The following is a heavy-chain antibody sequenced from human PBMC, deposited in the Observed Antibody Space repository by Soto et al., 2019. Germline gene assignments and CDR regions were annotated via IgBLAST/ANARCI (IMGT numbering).Heavy chain of an antibody. D-gene: IGHD2-21*01. CDR3: ARGAFCGGAPGCRDMDV. V-gene: IGHV1-18*01. CDR1: GYTFISHS. J-gene: IGHJ6*02. CDR2: LSAYTGNI. Sequence: ASVRVSCKSSGYTFISHSITWVRQAPGQGLEWRGRLSAYTGNINYAQKLQGRVTMTTDTSTNTAYMELRSLRSDDTAVYYCARGAFCGGAPGCRDMDVWGQGTTVTSP.